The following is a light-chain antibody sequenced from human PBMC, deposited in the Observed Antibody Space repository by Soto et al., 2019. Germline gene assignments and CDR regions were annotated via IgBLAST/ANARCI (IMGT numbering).Light chain of an antibody. V-gene: IGKV3-20*01. J-gene: IGKJ5*01. CDR3: QQFGTSPPST. CDR2: CAS. CDR1: QSVSSIY. Sequence: EIGLTQSPGTLSLSPGERATLSCRASQSVSSIYFAWYQQKPGQAPRLLIYCASSRATGIPARFSGSGSGTDFTLTISRLEPEDFAVYCCQQFGTSPPSTFGQGTRLEIK.